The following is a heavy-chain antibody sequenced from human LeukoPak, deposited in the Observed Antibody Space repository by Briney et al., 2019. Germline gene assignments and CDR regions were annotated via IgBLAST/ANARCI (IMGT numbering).Heavy chain of an antibody. CDR3: ARNTDRDAYMAS. CDR2: IKQDGSET. CDR1: GFTLSSYW. Sequence: PGGSLRLSCEVTGFTLSSYWVSWVRQAPGKGLEWVANIKQDGSETHYEDSVKGRFTISRDNAKNSLYLQLNSLRAEDTAVYYCARNTDRDAYMASWGQGTLVTVSS. J-gene: IGHJ5*02. V-gene: IGHV3-7*01. D-gene: IGHD5-24*01.